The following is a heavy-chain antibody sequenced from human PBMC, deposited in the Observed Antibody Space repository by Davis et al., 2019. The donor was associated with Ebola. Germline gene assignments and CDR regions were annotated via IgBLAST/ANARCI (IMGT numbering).Heavy chain of an antibody. Sequence: GGSLRLSCAASGFTFSSYGMHWVRQAPGKGLEWVANIKQDGSEKYYVDSVKGRFTISRDNAKNSLYLQMNSLRAEDTAVYYCARDIVVVPAAILIGHYGMDVWGQGTLVTVSS. J-gene: IGHJ6*02. CDR1: GFTFSSYG. V-gene: IGHV3-7*01. CDR2: IKQDGSEK. D-gene: IGHD2-2*02. CDR3: ARDIVVVPAAILIGHYGMDV.